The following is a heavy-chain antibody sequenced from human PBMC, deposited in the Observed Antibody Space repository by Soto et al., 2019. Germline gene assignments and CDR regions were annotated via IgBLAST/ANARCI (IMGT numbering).Heavy chain of an antibody. V-gene: IGHV1-18*01. CDR3: GISTGATDDAFDI. J-gene: IGHJ3*02. CDR2: ISAYNGNT. D-gene: IGHD1-26*01. CDR1: GYTFTSYG. Sequence: QVQLVQSGAEVKKPGASVKVSCKASGYTFTSYGISWVRQAPGQGLEWMGWISAYNGNTNYAQKLQGRVTMTTDTSTSTAYRELRSLRSDDTAVYYWGISTGATDDAFDIWGQGTMVTVSS.